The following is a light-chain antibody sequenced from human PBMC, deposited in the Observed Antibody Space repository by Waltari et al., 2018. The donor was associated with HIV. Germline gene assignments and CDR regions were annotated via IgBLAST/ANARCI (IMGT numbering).Light chain of an antibody. CDR2: DAS. CDR1: QAITSS. V-gene: IGKV1-13*02. J-gene: IGKJ4*01. CDR3: QQFNLYPLT. Sequence: AIQLTQSPSSLSASVGDSVPFTCRTSQAITSSLAWYQPKPGKPPKLLIFDASTLESGVPSRFSGSGSGTDFTLTISSLQPEDFATYYCQQFNLYPLTFGGGTKVEI.